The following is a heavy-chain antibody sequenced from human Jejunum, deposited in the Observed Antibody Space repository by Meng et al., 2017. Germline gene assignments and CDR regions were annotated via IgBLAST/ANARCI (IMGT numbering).Heavy chain of an antibody. CDR3: AKDEGTTTAFDH. Sequence: QVHLVQSGAEWKKPGASVRVSCEASGYTFTAYYVHWVRQAPGQGLEWMGRMNPNNGDTNYAQKFQGRVTMTRATSTAYMDLSSLTSDDTAVYYCAKDEGTTTAFDHWGQGTLVTVSS. CDR2: MNPNNGDT. D-gene: IGHD1-26*01. CDR1: GYTFTAYY. V-gene: IGHV1-2*06. J-gene: IGHJ4*02.